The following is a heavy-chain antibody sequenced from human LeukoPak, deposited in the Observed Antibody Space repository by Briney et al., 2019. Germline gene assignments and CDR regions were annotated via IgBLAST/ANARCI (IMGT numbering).Heavy chain of an antibody. D-gene: IGHD2-2*01. CDR3: AKVPPIVIVPAATYFDY. CDR1: GFTFSSYA. CDR2: ISGSGDNT. J-gene: IGHJ4*02. Sequence: GSLRLSCAASGFTFSSYAMSWVRQAPGKGLEWVSAISGSGDNTYYADSVKGRFTISRDNSKNTLYLQMNNLRAEDTAVYYCAKVPPIVIVPAATYFDYWGQGTLVTVSS. V-gene: IGHV3-23*01.